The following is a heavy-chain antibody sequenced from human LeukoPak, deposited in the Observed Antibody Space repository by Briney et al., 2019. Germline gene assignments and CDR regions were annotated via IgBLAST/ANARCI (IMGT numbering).Heavy chain of an antibody. CDR2: IYTSGST. J-gene: IGHJ4*02. Sequence: SQTLSLTCTVSGGSISSVSSFWSWIRQPAGKGLEWIGRIYTSGSTNYNPSLKSRVTISIDRSRSQFSLRLSSVTAADTAVYYCARGRDSRGYQFMGFDSWGQGTLVTVSS. CDR3: ARGRDSRGYQFMGFDS. V-gene: IGHV4-61*02. CDR1: GGSISSVSSF. D-gene: IGHD3-22*01.